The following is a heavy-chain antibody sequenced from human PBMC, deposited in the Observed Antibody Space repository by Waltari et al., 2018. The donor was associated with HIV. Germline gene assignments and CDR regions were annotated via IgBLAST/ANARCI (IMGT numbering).Heavy chain of an antibody. D-gene: IGHD3-10*01. Sequence: QVQLVQSGAEVKKPGASVKVSCKASGYTFTSYAMHWVRQAPGQRLEWMGWINAGNGNTKYSQKFQGRVTITRDTSASTAYMELSSLRSEDTAVYYCARDFSGRGGNWFDPWGQGTLVTVSS. V-gene: IGHV1-3*01. J-gene: IGHJ5*02. CDR1: GYTFTSYA. CDR3: ARDFSGRGGNWFDP. CDR2: INAGNGNT.